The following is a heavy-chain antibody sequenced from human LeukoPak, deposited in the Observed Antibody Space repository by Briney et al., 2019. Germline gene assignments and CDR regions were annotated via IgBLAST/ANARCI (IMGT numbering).Heavy chain of an antibody. J-gene: IGHJ6*02. CDR2: IIPILGTA. CDR1: GGTSGSIP. D-gene: IGHD5-12*01. V-gene: IGHV1-69*01. CDR3: ASPPGGGGYDIDYYYGMDV. Sequence: SVKVSCKASGGTSGSIPISWVRKPPEKGLDWREGIIPILGTANYAQKFQGRVTITADESTSTAYMELSSLRSEDTAVYYCASPPGGGGYDIDYYYGMDVWGQGTTVTVSS.